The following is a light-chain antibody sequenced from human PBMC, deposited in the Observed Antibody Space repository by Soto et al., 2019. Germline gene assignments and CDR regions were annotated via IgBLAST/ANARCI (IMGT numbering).Light chain of an antibody. CDR3: QQYGSSSWT. CDR2: GAS. V-gene: IGKV3-20*01. J-gene: IGKJ1*01. Sequence: IVLTQSPGTVSLSPGERATLSCRASQSVRSTSLVWYQQKPGQAPRLLIYGASSRATGIPDRFSGSGSGTDFTLTISRLEPEDSAVYYCQQYGSSSWTFGQGTRVEIK. CDR1: QSVRSTS.